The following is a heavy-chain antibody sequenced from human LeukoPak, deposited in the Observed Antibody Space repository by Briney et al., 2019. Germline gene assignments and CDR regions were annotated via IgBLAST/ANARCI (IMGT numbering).Heavy chain of an antibody. D-gene: IGHD2-2*01. CDR3: ARDYCSSTSCYPYFDY. J-gene: IGHJ4*02. Sequence: SETLSLTCTVSGGSISSYYWSWIRQPAGKGLEWIGRIYTSGSTNYNPSLKSRVTISVDTSKNQFSLKLSSVTAADTAVYYCARDYCSSTSCYPYFDYWGQGTLVTVSS. V-gene: IGHV4-4*07. CDR2: IYTSGST. CDR1: GGSISSYY.